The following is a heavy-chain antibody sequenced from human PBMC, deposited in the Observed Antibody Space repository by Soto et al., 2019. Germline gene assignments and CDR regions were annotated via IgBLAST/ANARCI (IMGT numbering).Heavy chain of an antibody. V-gene: IGHV3-23*01. Sequence: DVQLLESGGGLVQWGGSLRLSCVTSGFTVRHYCMNWVRQAPGKGLEWVSFGGSGGSRYYADYVKGRFTISRDNSKNTLSLEMNSLRAEDTATYYCVKFRGRAYPYYYMDVWGKGTTVTVSS. D-gene: IGHD3-10*01. J-gene: IGHJ6*03. CDR1: GFTVRHYC. CDR2: GGSGGSR. CDR3: VKFRGRAYPYYYMDV.